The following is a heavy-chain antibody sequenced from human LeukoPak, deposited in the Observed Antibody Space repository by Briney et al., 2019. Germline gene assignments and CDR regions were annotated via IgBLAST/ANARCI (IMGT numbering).Heavy chain of an antibody. J-gene: IGHJ4*02. CDR3: ARVYTSTSGSLGY. V-gene: IGHV5-51*01. D-gene: IGHD3-16*01. CDR1: GYSFTTYW. CDR2: IYPGDSDT. Sequence: GESLKISCKGSGYSFTTYWIGWVRQMPGKGLEGMGIIYPGDSDTRYSPSFQGQVTISAHKSISTAYLQWSSLTASDTAMYYCARVYTSTSGSLGYWGQGSLVTVSS.